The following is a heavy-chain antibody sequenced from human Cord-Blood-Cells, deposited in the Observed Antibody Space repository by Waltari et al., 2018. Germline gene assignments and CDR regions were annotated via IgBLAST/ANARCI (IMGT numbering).Heavy chain of an antibody. D-gene: IGHD3-22*01. J-gene: IGHJ1*01. V-gene: IGHV3-21*01. CDR1: GFTFSSYS. Sequence: EVQLVESGGGLVKPGGSLRLSGAACGFTFSSYSMNWVRQAPGKGLEWVSSISSSSSYIYYADSVKGRFTISRDNAKNSLYLQMNSLRAEDTAVYYCARPPSDRGSKYFQHWGQGTLVTVSS. CDR2: ISSSSSYI. CDR3: ARPPSDRGSKYFQH.